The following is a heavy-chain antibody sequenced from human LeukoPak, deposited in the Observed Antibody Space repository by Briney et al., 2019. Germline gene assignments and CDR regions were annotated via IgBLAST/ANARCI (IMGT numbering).Heavy chain of an antibody. CDR3: ARGIYDFWSGSDAFDI. D-gene: IGHD3-3*01. V-gene: IGHV1-8*01. CDR1: GYTFTSYD. J-gene: IGHJ3*02. Sequence: GASVKVSCKASGYTFTSYDINWVRQATGQGLEWMGWMNPNSGNTGYAQKFQGRVTMTRNTSISTAYMELSSLRSEDTAVYYCARGIYDFWSGSDAFDIWGQGTMVTVSS. CDR2: MNPNSGNT.